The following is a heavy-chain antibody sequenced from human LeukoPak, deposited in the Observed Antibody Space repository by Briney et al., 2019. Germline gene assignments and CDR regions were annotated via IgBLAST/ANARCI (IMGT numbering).Heavy chain of an antibody. CDR2: ISSSISTI. V-gene: IGHV3-48*04. D-gene: IGHD3-22*01. Sequence: PGGSLRLSCAASGFTFSSYSMNWVRQAPGKGLEWVSYISSSISTIYYADSVKGRFTISRDNAKNSLYLQMNSLRAEDTAVYYCARSWGSAMIVVVSGGGAFDYWGQGTLVTVSS. CDR3: ARSWGSAMIVVVSGGGAFDY. CDR1: GFTFSSYS. J-gene: IGHJ4*02.